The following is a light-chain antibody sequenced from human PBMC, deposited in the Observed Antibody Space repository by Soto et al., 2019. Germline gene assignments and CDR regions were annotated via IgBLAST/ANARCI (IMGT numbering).Light chain of an antibody. Sequence: QSALTQPASVSGSPGQSITISCTGTSSDVGSYNLVSWYQQHPGKAPKVMIYEVSKRPSGVPNRFSGSKSGNTASLTNSGLQAEDEADYYCSSYAGISTYVFVTGTRSPS. CDR2: EVS. CDR1: SSDVGSYNL. CDR3: SSYAGISTYV. V-gene: IGLV2-23*02. J-gene: IGLJ1*01.